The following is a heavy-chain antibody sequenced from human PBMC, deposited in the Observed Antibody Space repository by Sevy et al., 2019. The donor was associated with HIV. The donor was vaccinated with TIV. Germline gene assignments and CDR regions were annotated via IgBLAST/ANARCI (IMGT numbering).Heavy chain of an antibody. CDR3: AKSDEATADYIDYVPNGFDI. J-gene: IGHJ3*02. CDR1: GFTFTTYA. V-gene: IGHV3-23*01. CDR2: ISSSGGTT. Sequence: GGSLRLSCTASGFTFTTYAMSWVRQAPGKGLEWVSSISSSGGTTYYADSVKGWFTISRDNSKNTPYLQMNSLRAEDTAIYYCAKSDEATADYIDYVPNGFDIWGPGTKVTVSS. D-gene: IGHD4-17*01.